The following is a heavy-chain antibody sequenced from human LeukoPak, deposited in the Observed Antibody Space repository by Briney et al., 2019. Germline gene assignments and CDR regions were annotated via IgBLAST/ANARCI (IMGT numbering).Heavy chain of an antibody. D-gene: IGHD1-1*01. V-gene: IGHV3-11*01. CDR2: ITGSGDNV. Sequence: GGSLRLSCAASGFIFSDPYMSWIRQAPGKGLEWVSKITGSGDNVFYADSVRGRFTISRDNANNSLYLQMNSLRPEDTGVYYCARGARLGSTGTSSAFDIWGQGKMVVVSS. CDR3: ARGARLGSTGTSSAFDI. J-gene: IGHJ3*02. CDR1: GFIFSDPY.